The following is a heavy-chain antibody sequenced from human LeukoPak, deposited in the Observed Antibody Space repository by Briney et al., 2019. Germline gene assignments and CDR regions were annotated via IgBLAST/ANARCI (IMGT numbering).Heavy chain of an antibody. J-gene: IGHJ4*02. Sequence: PGGSLRLSCAASGFTFSSYTMSWVRQAPGKGLEWVSAISHTSEYTYHADSVKGRFTISRDNSKNTLYLQMNSLRAEDTAVYYCAKDFVATTPDYWGQGTLVTVSS. CDR2: ISHTSEYT. D-gene: IGHD5-12*01. CDR1: GFTFSSYT. V-gene: IGHV3-23*01. CDR3: AKDFVATTPDY.